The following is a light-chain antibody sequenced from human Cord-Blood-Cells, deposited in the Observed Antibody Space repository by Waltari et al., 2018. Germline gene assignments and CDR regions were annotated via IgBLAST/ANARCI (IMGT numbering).Light chain of an antibody. CDR2: DVS. CDR1: SSDVGGYNY. J-gene: IGLJ2*01. CDR3: SSYTSSSNVV. Sequence: QSALTQPASVSGSPGQSITISCTGTSSDVGGYNYVSWYQQHPGKAPKLMLSDVSNRPSGVSSRCSGPKSGNTAALTISGLQAEDEADYYCSSYTSSSNVVFGGGTKLTVL. V-gene: IGLV2-14*01.